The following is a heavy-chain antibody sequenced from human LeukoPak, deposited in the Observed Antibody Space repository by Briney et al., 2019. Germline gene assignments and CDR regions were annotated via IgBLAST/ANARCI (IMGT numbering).Heavy chain of an antibody. CDR1: WFTASGNY. CDR3: TRDSSGPAD. D-gene: IGHD6-19*01. CDR2: IYADGGT. Sequence: GGSLRLSCSASWFTASGNYLSWVRQAPGKGLECVSAIYADGGTYYADSVKGRFNISRASSKNTFYLQMSRLRFEDTAVYYCTRDSSGPADWGRGTLVIVS. V-gene: IGHV3-53*01. J-gene: IGHJ4*02.